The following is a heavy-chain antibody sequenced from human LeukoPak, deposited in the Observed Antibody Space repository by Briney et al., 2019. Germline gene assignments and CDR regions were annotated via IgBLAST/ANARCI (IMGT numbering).Heavy chain of an antibody. J-gene: IGHJ4*02. D-gene: IGHD3-22*01. CDR1: GFTFGHYA. Sequence: CLRLSCAASGFTFGHYAVSWVRQAPGKGLEWIGYISTKVYRRITQYAASVKGRFTLSKDDSTGITYLQINSLKTEDTAVYYCTRDHPYYYDNSGYPLDYWGQGTLVTDSS. V-gene: IGHV3-49*04. CDR2: ISTKVYRRIT. CDR3: TRDHPYYYDNSGYPLDY.